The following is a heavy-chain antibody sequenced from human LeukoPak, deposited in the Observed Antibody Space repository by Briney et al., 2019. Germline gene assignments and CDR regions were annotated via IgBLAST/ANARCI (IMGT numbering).Heavy chain of an antibody. CDR2: INPNSGGT. CDR1: GYTFTGYY. D-gene: IGHD3-10*01. Sequence: ASMKVSCKASGYTFTGYYMHWVRQAPGQGLEWMGWINPNSGGTNYAQKFQGRVTMTRDTSISTAYMELSRLRSDDTAVYYCAREQMVRGVVSGSGRAPYYYYGMDVWGQGTTVTVSS. J-gene: IGHJ6*02. V-gene: IGHV1-2*02. CDR3: AREQMVRGVVSGSGRAPYYYYGMDV.